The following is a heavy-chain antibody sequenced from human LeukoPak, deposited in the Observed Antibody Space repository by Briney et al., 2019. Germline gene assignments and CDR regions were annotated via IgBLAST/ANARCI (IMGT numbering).Heavy chain of an antibody. CDR3: ARARILSYTAMADY. J-gene: IGHJ4*02. D-gene: IGHD5-18*01. CDR2: ISYDGSNK. Sequence: GGSLRLSCAASGFTFSSYAMHWVRQAPGKGLEWVAVISYDGSNKYYADSVKGRFTISRDNSKSTLYLQMNSLRAEDTAVYYCARARILSYTAMADYWGQGTLVTVSS. V-gene: IGHV3-30*04. CDR1: GFTFSSYA.